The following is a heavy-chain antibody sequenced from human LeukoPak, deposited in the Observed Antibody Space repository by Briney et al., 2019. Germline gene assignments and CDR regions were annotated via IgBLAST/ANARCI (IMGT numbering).Heavy chain of an antibody. D-gene: IGHD6-13*01. V-gene: IGHV3-53*01. CDR1: GFIVNSNY. Sequence: GGSLRLSCAASGFIVNSNYMNWVRQAPGKGLEWVSVLYSDDTTYYADSVKGRFTISRDNSKNTLYLQMNSLRAEDTAVYYCAKTRPLDSSSWSHGDYWGQGTLVTVSS. CDR2: LYSDDTT. CDR3: AKTRPLDSSSWSHGDY. J-gene: IGHJ4*02.